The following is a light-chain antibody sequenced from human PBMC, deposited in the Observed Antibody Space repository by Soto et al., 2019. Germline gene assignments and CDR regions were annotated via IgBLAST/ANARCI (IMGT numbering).Light chain of an antibody. CDR3: SSYTSSTTNV. Sequence: QSALTQPASVSGSPVQSITISCTGTSSDVGGYNYVSWYQQHPGKAPKLLINDVSNRPSGISDRFSGSKSGNTASLTISGLQAEDEADYYCSSYTSSTTNVFGTGTKLTVL. CDR2: DVS. CDR1: SSDVGGYNY. J-gene: IGLJ1*01. V-gene: IGLV2-14*03.